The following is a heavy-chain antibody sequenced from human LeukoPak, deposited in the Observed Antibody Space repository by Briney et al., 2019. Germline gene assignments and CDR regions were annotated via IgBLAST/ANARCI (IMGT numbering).Heavy chain of an antibody. V-gene: IGHV3-30-3*01. J-gene: IGHJ5*02. CDR1: GFTFSSYA. CDR3: ARRIMRGFGAFDP. Sequence: GGSLRLSCAASGFTFSSYAMHWVRQAPGKGLEWVAVISYDGSNKYYADSVKGRFTISRDNSKNTLYLQMNSLRAEDTAVYYCARRIMRGFGAFDPWGQGTLVTVSS. D-gene: IGHD3-10*01. CDR2: ISYDGSNK.